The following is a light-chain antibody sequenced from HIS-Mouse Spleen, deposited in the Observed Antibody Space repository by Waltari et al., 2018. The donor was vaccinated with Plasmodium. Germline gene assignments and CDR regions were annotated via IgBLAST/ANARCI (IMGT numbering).Light chain of an antibody. J-gene: IGKJ2*01. CDR3: QQYGSSPYT. CDR1: QSVSSSY. CDR2: GAS. V-gene: IGKV3-20*01. Sequence: EIVLTQSPGTLSLSPGERATLTCRASQSVSSSYLAWYQQKPGQAPRHLIYGASSRATGIPDRCSGSGSGTDFTLTISRLEPEDLAVYYCQQYGSSPYTFGQGTKLEIK.